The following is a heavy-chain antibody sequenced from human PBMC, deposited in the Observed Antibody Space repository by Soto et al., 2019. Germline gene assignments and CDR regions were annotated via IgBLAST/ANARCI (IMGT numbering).Heavy chain of an antibody. CDR1: GYTFTSYG. Sequence: ASVKVSCKASGYTFTSYGISWVRQAPGQGLEWMGWISAYNGNTNYAQKLQGRVTMTTDTSTSTAYMELRSLRSDDTAVYYCARDRGIVVVPAAPVGNYYYYGMDVWGQGTTVTVSS. J-gene: IGHJ6*02. CDR3: ARDRGIVVVPAAPVGNYYYYGMDV. CDR2: ISAYNGNT. D-gene: IGHD2-2*01. V-gene: IGHV1-18*01.